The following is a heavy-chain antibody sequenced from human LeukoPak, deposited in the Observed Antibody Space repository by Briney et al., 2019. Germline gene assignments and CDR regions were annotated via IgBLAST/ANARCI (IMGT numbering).Heavy chain of an antibody. Sequence: ASVKVSCKASGYIFTSYYMHWVRQAPGQGLEWMGIINPSGGSTNYAQKFQGRVTMTRDMSTTTVYMELSSLRSEDTAVYYCTRGYYYDSSGFDYWGQGTLVTVSS. J-gene: IGHJ4*02. CDR2: INPSGGST. CDR3: TRGYYYDSSGFDY. V-gene: IGHV1-46*01. D-gene: IGHD3-22*01. CDR1: GYIFTSYY.